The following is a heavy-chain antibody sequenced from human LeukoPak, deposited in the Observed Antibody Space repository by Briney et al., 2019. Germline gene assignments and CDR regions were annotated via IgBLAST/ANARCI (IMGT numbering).Heavy chain of an antibody. V-gene: IGHV3-13*01. D-gene: IGHD3-10*01. CDR2: IDRAGGT. CDR3: ARRRGGLGSYSDAFDF. J-gene: IGHJ3*01. CDR1: GFPFSXXX. Sequence: AGGSLRLSCXASGFPFSXXXXXXXXQTTAXXXXXXXXIDRAGGTNYTSSAXGRFTXSIDNXKNSCHLQMNRLRAGETALYYCARRRGGLGSYSDAFDFWGQGTMVTVSS.